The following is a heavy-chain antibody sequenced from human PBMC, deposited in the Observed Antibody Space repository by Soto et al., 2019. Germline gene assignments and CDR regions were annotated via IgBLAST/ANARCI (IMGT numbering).Heavy chain of an antibody. J-gene: IGHJ6*02. Sequence: EVRLVESGGGLVQPGGSLRLSCVASGFTFTSYWMSWVRQAPGKGLEWVANIKGDGSEKRYVDSVKGRLTISRDNAKNSVYLQMNSLRGEDTALYYCGRDEVRNGVGVWGQGTTVTVSS. CDR1: GFTFTSYW. CDR2: IKGDGSEK. V-gene: IGHV3-7*01. CDR3: GRDEVRNGVGV.